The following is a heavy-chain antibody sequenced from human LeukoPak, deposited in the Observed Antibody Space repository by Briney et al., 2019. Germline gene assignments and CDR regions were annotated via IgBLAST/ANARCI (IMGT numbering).Heavy chain of an antibody. Sequence: KSSETLSLTCTVSGYPINNAYYWVWIRQPPGRGLEWIGSLYHPDSTYYTPSLKSLVTLTADTSRNEFSLKLSFVTAADTAVYYCARRQGWYQGAPFDYWGQGTLVTVSS. CDR3: ARRQGWYQGAPFDY. D-gene: IGHD6-19*01. CDR1: GYPINNAYY. V-gene: IGHV4-38-2*02. J-gene: IGHJ4*02. CDR2: LYHPDST.